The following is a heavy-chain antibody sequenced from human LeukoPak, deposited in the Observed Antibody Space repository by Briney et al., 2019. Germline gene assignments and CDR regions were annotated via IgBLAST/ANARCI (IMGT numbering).Heavy chain of an antibody. CDR1: GGSVSSGSYY. CDR3: ARGGLLWFGELSYFDY. J-gene: IGHJ4*02. CDR2: IYYSGST. Sequence: SETLSLTCTVSGGSVSSGSYYWSWIRQPPGKGLEWIGYIYYSGSTNYNPSLKSRVTISVDTSKNQFSLKLSSVTAADTAVYYCARGGLLWFGELSYFDYWGQGTLVTVSS. V-gene: IGHV4-61*01. D-gene: IGHD3-10*01.